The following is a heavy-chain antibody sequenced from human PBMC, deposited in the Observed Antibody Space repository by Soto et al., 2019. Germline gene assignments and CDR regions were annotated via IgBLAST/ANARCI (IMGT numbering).Heavy chain of an antibody. CDR1: GFTFSNIW. D-gene: IGHD6-13*01. CDR3: TTDKGVPDPNSGIWYSVGFDH. CDR2: VKSKSGGGTT. J-gene: IGHJ4*02. Sequence: GGSLRLSCAASGFTFSNIWMNWVRQAPGKGLEWVGHVKSKSGGGTTEYAAPVQDRFTISRDDSRNTAYLHMNNQRADDTAVYYCTTDKGVPDPNSGIWYSVGFDHWGQGALVTVSS. V-gene: IGHV3-15*07.